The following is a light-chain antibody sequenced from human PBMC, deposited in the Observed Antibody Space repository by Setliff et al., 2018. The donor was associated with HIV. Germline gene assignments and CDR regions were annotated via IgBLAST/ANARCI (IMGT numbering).Light chain of an antibody. CDR2: DVT. CDR3: CSYGGNSVSYV. V-gene: IGLV2-11*01. J-gene: IGLJ1*01. CDR1: SSDIGTYNY. Sequence: QSALAQPRSVSGSPGQSVTISCTGASSDIGTYNYVSWYQQHPGKAPKLMIYDVTKRPSGVPDRFSGSKSGNTASLTISGLHTDDEADYYCCSYGGNSVSYVFGTGTKVTVL.